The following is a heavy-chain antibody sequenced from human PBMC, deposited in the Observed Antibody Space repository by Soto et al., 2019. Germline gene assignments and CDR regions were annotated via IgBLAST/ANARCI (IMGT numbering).Heavy chain of an antibody. J-gene: IGHJ6*02. CDR2: TIPIFGTA. CDR1: GGTFSSYA. V-gene: IGHV1-69*01. CDR3: ARDRGGNYGGGYYGMDV. D-gene: IGHD4-4*01. Sequence: QVQLVQSGAEVKKPGSSVKVSCKASGGTFSSYAISWVRQAPGQGLEWMGGTIPIFGTANYAQKFQGRVTITADESTSTAYMELSSLRSEDTAVYYCARDRGGNYGGGYYGMDVWGQGTTVTVSS.